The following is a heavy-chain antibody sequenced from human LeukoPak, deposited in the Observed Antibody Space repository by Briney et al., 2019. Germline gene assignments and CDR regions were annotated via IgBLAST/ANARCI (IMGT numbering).Heavy chain of an antibody. CDR2: INAGNGNT. CDR1: GYTFTSYA. V-gene: IGHV1-3*01. J-gene: IGHJ4*02. Sequence: ASVKVSCKASGYTFTSYAMNWVRQAPGQRLEWMGWINAGNGNTKYSQKFQGRVTITRDTSASTAYMELSSLRSEDTAVYYCARGPIVVVPAAIQDYWGQGTLVTVSS. CDR3: ARGPIVVVPAAIQDY. D-gene: IGHD2-2*02.